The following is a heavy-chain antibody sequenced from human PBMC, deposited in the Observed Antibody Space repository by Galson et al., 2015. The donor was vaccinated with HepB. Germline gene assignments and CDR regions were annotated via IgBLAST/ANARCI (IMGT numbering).Heavy chain of an antibody. CDR1: GFSITTNY. Sequence: SLRLSCAASGFSITTNYMNWVRQAPGKGLEWVSVLYPTGRAKIADSVKGRFTISRDNTKNTLYLQMSNLRADDTAVYYCARAAHSYSSHDSWGQGTLVTVSS. CDR3: ARAAHSYSSHDS. CDR2: LYPTGRA. J-gene: IGHJ4*02. D-gene: IGHD6-13*01. V-gene: IGHV3-66*01.